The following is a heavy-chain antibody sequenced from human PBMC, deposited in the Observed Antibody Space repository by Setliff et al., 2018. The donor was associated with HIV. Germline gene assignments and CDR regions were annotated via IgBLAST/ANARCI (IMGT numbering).Heavy chain of an antibody. Sequence: VSVKVSCKASGYTFTSYYIHWVRQAPGQGLEWMGVIHPSGGSTSYAQSFQDRVTMTRDTSTSTVYMELSSLRSEDTAVYYCARVRYCSGGSCYGGEYWFDPWGQGTLVTVSS. V-gene: IGHV1-46*01. CDR1: GYTFTSYY. D-gene: IGHD2-15*01. CDR3: ARVRYCSGGSCYGGEYWFDP. J-gene: IGHJ5*02. CDR2: IHPSGGST.